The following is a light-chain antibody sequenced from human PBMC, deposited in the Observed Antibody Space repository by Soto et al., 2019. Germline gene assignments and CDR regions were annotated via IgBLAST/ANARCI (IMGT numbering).Light chain of an antibody. CDR2: DVS. V-gene: IGLV2-14*01. J-gene: IGLJ1*01. CDR1: STDVGGYNY. CDR3: SSYTSSSSYV. Sequence: QSALTQPASVSGSPGQSITISFTGTSTDVGGYNYVSWYQQHPGKAPKLMIYDVSNRPSGVSNRFSGSKSGNTASLTIAGLQAEDDADYYCSSYTSSSSYVFGTGTKLTVL.